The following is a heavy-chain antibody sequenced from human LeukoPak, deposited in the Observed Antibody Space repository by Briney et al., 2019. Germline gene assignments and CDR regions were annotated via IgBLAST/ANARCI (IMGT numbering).Heavy chain of an antibody. Sequence: PGGSLRLSCAASGFTVSRYWMSCVRQAPGKGLEWVANIKQDGSEKYYVDSVKGRFTISRDNAKNSLYLQMNSLRAEDTAVYYCARVTTNYYYYQMDVWGKGTTVTVSS. CDR2: IKQDGSEK. V-gene: IGHV3-7*01. D-gene: IGHD3-22*01. CDR3: ARVTTNYYYYQMDV. CDR1: GFTVSRYW. J-gene: IGHJ6*03.